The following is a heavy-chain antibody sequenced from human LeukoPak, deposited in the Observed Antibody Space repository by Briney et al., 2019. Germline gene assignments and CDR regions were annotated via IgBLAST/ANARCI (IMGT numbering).Heavy chain of an antibody. J-gene: IGHJ4*02. CDR1: GGSIRSSGYY. CDR2: INHSGST. V-gene: IGHV4-39*07. D-gene: IGHD6-19*01. CDR3: ARAGGRYSSGWYALDY. Sequence: PSETLSLTCTVSGGSIRSSGYYWSWIRQPPGKGLEWIGEINHSGSTNYNPSLKSRVTISVDTSKNQFSLKLSSVTPEDTAVYYCARAGGRYSSGWYALDYWGQGTLVTVSS.